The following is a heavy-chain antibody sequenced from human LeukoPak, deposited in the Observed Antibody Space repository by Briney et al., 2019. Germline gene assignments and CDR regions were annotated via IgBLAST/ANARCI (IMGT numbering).Heavy chain of an antibody. V-gene: IGHV4-59*01. Sequence: SDTLSLTCAVYGGSFSGYYWSWIRQPPGKGLEWIGYIYYSGSTSYNPSLKSRVTISVDTSKNQFSLKLSSVTAADTAVYYCARNYYGSGSPFDYWGQGTLVTVSS. CDR1: GGSFSGYY. D-gene: IGHD3-10*01. J-gene: IGHJ4*02. CDR3: ARNYYGSGSPFDY. CDR2: IYYSGST.